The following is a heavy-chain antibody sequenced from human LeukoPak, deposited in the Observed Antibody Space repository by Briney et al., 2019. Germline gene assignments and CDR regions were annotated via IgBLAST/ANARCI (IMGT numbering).Heavy chain of an antibody. CDR3: ASKRIQLWLNKNDYYYYYMDV. D-gene: IGHD5-18*01. V-gene: IGHV1-69*05. J-gene: IGHJ6*03. Sequence: GASVKVSCKASGGTFSSYAISWVRQAPGQGLEWMGGIIPIFGTANYAQKFQGRVTITTDESTSTAYMELSSLRSEDTAVYYCASKRIQLWLNKNDYYYYYMDVWGKGTTVTVSS. CDR2: IIPIFGTA. CDR1: GGTFSSYA.